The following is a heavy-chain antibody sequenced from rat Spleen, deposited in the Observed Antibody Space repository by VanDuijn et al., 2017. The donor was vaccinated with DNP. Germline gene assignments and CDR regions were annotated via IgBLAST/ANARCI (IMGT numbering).Heavy chain of an antibody. J-gene: IGHJ2*01. V-gene: IGHV3-1*01. CDR3: ARWGDYFDY. CDR2: ISYSGST. CDR1: GYFITSTY. Sequence: EVQLQESGPGLVKPSQSLSLTCSVTGYFITSTYWGWIRKFPGNKMEWIGHISYSGSTRYHPSLKSRISITRDTSRNQFFLQLNSVTTEDTATYYCARWGDYFDYWGQGVMVTVSS.